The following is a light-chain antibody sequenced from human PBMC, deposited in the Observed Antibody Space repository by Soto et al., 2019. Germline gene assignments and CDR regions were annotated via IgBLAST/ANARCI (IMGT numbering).Light chain of an antibody. Sequence: EIVLTQSPATLSLSPGERATLSCRASQSISHFLAWYQQKPGQAPRLLIYGSYNRATGIQARFSGSASGTDFTLTIRSLEPEDFAVYYCKQHFNGPITFGQGTRLEIK. CDR3: KQHFNGPIT. V-gene: IGKV3-11*01. CDR2: GSY. CDR1: QSISHF. J-gene: IGKJ5*01.